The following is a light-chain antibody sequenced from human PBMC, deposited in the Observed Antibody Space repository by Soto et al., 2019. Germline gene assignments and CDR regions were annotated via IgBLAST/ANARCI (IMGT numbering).Light chain of an antibody. CDR3: QHAKSYSEA. V-gene: IGKV1-5*03. CDR1: QTISSW. CDR2: KAS. Sequence: DIQMTQSPSTLSGSVGDRVTITCRASQTISSWLAWYQQKPGKAPKLLIYKASTLKSGVPSRFSGSGSGTEFPLTISSLQPDDFATYYCQHAKSYSEAFGQGNKVEL. J-gene: IGKJ1*01.